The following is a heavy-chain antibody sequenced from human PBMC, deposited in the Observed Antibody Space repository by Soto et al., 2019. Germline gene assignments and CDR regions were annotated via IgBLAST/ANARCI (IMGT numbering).Heavy chain of an antibody. Sequence: SETLSLTCAAYGGSFSGYYWSWIRQPPGKGLEWIGEINHSGSTNYNPSLKSRVTISVDTSKNQFSLKLSSVTAADTAVYYCARGAEGSYYYYYYMDVWGKGTTVTVSS. CDR1: GGSFSGYY. V-gene: IGHV4-34*01. CDR3: ARGAEGSYYYYYYMDV. CDR2: INHSGST. J-gene: IGHJ6*03.